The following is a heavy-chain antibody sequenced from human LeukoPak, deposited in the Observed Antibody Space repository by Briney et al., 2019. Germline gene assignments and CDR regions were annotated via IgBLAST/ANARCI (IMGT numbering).Heavy chain of an antibody. V-gene: IGHV3-7*03. CDR3: AREDYDYVWVSYRYVGSDY. D-gene: IGHD3-16*02. CDR2: IKQDGSEK. Sequence: GGSLRLSCAASGFTFSSYWMSWVPQAPGKGLEWVANIKQDGSEKYYVDSVKGRFTISRDKDKNSLYLQMNSLRAEDTAVYYCAREDYDYVWVSYRYVGSDYWGQGTLVSVSS. J-gene: IGHJ4*02. CDR1: GFTFSSYW.